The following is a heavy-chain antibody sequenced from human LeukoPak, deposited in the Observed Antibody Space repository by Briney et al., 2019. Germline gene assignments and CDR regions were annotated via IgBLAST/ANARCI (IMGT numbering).Heavy chain of an antibody. J-gene: IGHJ4*02. CDR3: ARGLLLWFGELLPPSDY. CDR1: GFTFSSYE. CDR2: ISSSGSTI. V-gene: IGHV3-48*03. D-gene: IGHD3-10*01. Sequence: GGSLRLSCAASGFTFSSYEMNWVRQAPGKGLEWVSYISSSGSTIYYADSVKGRLTISRDNAKNSLYLQMNSLRAEDTAVYYCARGLLLWFGELLPPSDYWAQGTLVTVSS.